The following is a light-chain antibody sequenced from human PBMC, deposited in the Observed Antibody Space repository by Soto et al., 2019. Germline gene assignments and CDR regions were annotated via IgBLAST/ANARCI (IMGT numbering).Light chain of an antibody. Sequence: QSALTQPRSVSGSPGQSVTISCTGTNSDVGGYNSVSWYQQLPGKAPKLMISAVSQRPSGVPDRFSGSKSGNTASLTISGLQADDEADYFCCSYAGFSTLVFGGGTQLTVL. CDR2: AVS. CDR3: CSYAGFSTLV. V-gene: IGLV2-11*01. CDR1: NSDVGGYNS. J-gene: IGLJ3*02.